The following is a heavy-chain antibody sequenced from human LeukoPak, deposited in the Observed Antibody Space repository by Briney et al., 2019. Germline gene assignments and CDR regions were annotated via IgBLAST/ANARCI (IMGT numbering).Heavy chain of an antibody. CDR1: GGTFSSYA. J-gene: IGHJ5*02. CDR2: IIPIFGTA. Sequence: ASVKVSCKASGGTFSSYAISWVRQAPGQGLEWMGGIIPIFGTANYAQKFQGRVTITTDESTSTAYMEQSRLRSEDTAVYYCARGGGGDYYDSSGYYIYNWFDPWGQGTLVTVSS. CDR3: ARGGGGDYYDSSGYYIYNWFDP. V-gene: IGHV1-69*05. D-gene: IGHD3-22*01.